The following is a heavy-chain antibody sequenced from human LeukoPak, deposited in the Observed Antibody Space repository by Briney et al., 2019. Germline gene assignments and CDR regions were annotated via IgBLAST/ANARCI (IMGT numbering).Heavy chain of an antibody. CDR1: GCSISSYC. CDR2: IYYSGST. Sequence: SETLSLTCTVSGCSISSYCWTWIRQPPGKGLEWIEYIYYSGSTNYNPSLKSRVTISVDTSKNQFSLKLSSVTAADTAVYYCAAHLWFGELFSWFDPWGQGTLVTVSS. V-gene: IGHV4-59*01. D-gene: IGHD3-10*01. J-gene: IGHJ5*02. CDR3: AAHLWFGELFSWFDP.